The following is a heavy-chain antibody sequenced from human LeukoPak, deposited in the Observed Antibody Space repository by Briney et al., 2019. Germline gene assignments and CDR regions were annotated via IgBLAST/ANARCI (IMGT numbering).Heavy chain of an antibody. CDR3: ARGLDFWSGYSIGNWFDP. CDR1: GFTFSSYA. J-gene: IGHJ5*02. V-gene: IGHV3-64*01. D-gene: IGHD3-3*01. CDR2: ISSNGGST. Sequence: GGSLRLSCAASGFTFSSYAMHWVRQAPGKGLEYVSAISSNGGSTYYANSVKGRFTISRDNSKNTLYLQMGSLRAEDMAVYYCARGLDFWSGYSIGNWFDPWGQGTLVTVSS.